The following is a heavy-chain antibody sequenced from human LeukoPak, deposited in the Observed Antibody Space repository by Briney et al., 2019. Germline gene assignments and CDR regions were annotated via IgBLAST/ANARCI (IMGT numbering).Heavy chain of an antibody. J-gene: IGHJ1*01. CDR3: AKKVVVGATSPYSDFQD. D-gene: IGHD1-26*01. V-gene: IGHV3-23*01. Sequence: GGSLRLSCVASGFTFSSYAMSWVRQAPGKGLEWVSAISGSGVTTHYAGSVKGRFSISRDNSKNTLYLQMNSLRTEDTALYYCAKKVVVGATSPYSDFQDWGQGTLVTVSS. CDR2: ISGSGVTT. CDR1: GFTFSSYA.